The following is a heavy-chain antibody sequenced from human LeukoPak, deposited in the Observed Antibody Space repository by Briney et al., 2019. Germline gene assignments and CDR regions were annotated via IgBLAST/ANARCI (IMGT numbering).Heavy chain of an antibody. CDR2: IYSGGST. V-gene: IGHV3-53*01. J-gene: IGHJ5*02. CDR3: GRGIQSFDP. Sequence: GGSLRLSCTVSGFTVSSDSMSWVRQAPGKGLEWVSFIYSGGSTHYSDSVKGRFTISRDNSKNTLYLQMNSLRAEDTAVYYCGRGIQSFDPWGQGTLVTVSS. CDR1: GFTVSSDS.